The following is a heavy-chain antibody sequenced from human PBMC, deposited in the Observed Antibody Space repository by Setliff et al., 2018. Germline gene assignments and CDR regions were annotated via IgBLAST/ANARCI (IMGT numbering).Heavy chain of an antibody. V-gene: IGHV4-59*01. CDR2: IYHNGNT. CDR3: AKFGPLDLTGDWAFDN. Sequence: SETLSLTCTVSGGSISPYFGRWIRQSPGKGLEWIGYIYHNGNTNFNPSLRSRVNMSVDTSNNQFVLNLKSVTAADTAVYYYAKFGPLDLTGDWAFDNWGQGTLVTGSS. D-gene: IGHD7-27*01. CDR1: GGSISPYF. J-gene: IGHJ4*02.